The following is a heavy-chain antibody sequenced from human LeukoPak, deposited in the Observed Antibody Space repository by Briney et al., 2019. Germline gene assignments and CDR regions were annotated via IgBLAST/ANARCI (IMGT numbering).Heavy chain of an antibody. Sequence: PSETLSLTCTASGGSISSYYWSWIRQPPGKGLEWIGYIYYSGSTNYNPSLKSRVTISVDTSKNQFSLKLSSVTAADTAVYYCARVTAAAGTRYFDLWGRGTLVTVSS. V-gene: IGHV4-59*01. J-gene: IGHJ2*01. CDR2: IYYSGST. CDR1: GGSISSYY. D-gene: IGHD6-13*01. CDR3: ARVTAAAGTRYFDL.